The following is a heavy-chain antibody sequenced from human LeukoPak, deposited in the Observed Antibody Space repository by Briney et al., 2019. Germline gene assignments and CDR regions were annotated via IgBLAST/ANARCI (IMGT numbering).Heavy chain of an antibody. D-gene: IGHD3-22*01. CDR3: ARELANYYDSSGYYFAEPFDY. CDR1: GYSISSGYY. J-gene: IGHJ4*02. V-gene: IGHV4-38-2*02. Sequence: PSETLSLTCTVSGYSISSGYYWGWIRQPPGKGLEWIGSIYHSGSTYYNPSLKSRVTISVDTSKNQFSLKLSSVTAADTAVYYCARELANYYDSSGYYFAEPFDYWGQGTLVTVSS. CDR2: IYHSGST.